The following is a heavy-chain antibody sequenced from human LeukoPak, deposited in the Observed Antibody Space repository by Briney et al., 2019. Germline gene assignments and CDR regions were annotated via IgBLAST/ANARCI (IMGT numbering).Heavy chain of an antibody. J-gene: IGHJ4*02. CDR3: ARVYSSSSRYFDY. CDR1: GFTFSSYA. V-gene: IGHV3-30-3*01. D-gene: IGHD6-6*01. Sequence: GGSLRLSCAASGFTFSSYAMHWVRQAPGKGLEWVAVISYDGSNKYYADSVKGRFTISRDNSKNTLYLQMNSLRAEDTAIYFCARVYSSSSRYFDYWGQGTLVTVSS. CDR2: ISYDGSNK.